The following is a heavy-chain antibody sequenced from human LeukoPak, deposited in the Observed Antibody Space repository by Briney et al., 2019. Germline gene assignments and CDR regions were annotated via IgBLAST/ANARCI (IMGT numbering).Heavy chain of an antibody. CDR1: GFTFSSYS. Sequence: PGGSLRLSCAASGFTFSSYSMNWVRQAPGKGLEWVSSISSSSSYIYYPDSVKGRFTISRDNAKNSLYLQMNSLRAEDTAVYYCARDRAPGSGSYDAFDIWGQGTMVTVSS. D-gene: IGHD3-10*01. J-gene: IGHJ3*02. CDR2: ISSSSSYI. V-gene: IGHV3-21*01. CDR3: ARDRAPGSGSYDAFDI.